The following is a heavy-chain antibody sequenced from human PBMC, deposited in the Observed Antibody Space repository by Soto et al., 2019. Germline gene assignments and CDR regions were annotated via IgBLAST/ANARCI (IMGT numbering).Heavy chain of an antibody. CDR2: IYYSLSP. CDR3: AGMAYTSGLRFDP. CDR1: GGSVSSGSSY. J-gene: IGHJ5*02. D-gene: IGHD6-19*01. Sequence: WQTLSLTCTVSGGSVSSGSSYCSWIRPPPGKGLAWIGAIYYSLSPNYNPSLKIRVTISVDTSRNQCSLKGRSVTAADTAVYYGAGMAYTSGLRFDPWGRGTMVTVSS. V-gene: IGHV4-61*01.